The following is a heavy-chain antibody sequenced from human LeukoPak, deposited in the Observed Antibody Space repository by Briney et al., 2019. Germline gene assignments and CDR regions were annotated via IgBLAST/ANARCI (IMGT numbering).Heavy chain of an antibody. CDR3: ARETLLWLGENIYNWFDP. CDR1: GGSISSYY. V-gene: IGHV4-4*07. Sequence: PSETLSLTCTVSGGSISSYYWSWIRQPAGKGLEWIGRIYTSGSTNYNPSLKSRVTMSVDTSKNQFSLKLSSVTAADTAVYYCARETLLWLGENIYNWFDPWGQGTLVTVSS. D-gene: IGHD3-10*01. CDR2: IYTSGST. J-gene: IGHJ5*02.